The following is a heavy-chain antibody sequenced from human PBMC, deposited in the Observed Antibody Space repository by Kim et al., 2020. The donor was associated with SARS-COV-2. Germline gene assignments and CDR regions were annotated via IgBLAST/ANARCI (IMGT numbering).Heavy chain of an antibody. J-gene: IGHJ4*02. Sequence: ASVKVSCETSGYTFTTRYLHWVRQAPGHGLEWMGRINPDSGVTDYAQRFQGRVTMTRDKSISTVYMELSSLRSDDTVVYDCARGNTETIDYWGQGTLVTVSS. V-gene: IGHV1-2*05. CDR2: INPDSGVT. CDR1: GYTFTTRY. CDR3: ARGNTETIDY.